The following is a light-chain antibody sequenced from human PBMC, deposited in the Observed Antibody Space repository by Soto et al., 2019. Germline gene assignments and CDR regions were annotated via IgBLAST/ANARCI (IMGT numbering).Light chain of an antibody. CDR3: YLYGGSPQT. V-gene: IGKV3-20*01. CDR1: QSVSNY. Sequence: EIVLTQSPGTLSLSPGERATLSCRASQSVSNYLAWYQRKPGQAPRLLIYGASSRATGIPDRFSGSGSGTDFTLTISRLETEDFAVYYCYLYGGSPQTFGQGTKVEIK. J-gene: IGKJ1*01. CDR2: GAS.